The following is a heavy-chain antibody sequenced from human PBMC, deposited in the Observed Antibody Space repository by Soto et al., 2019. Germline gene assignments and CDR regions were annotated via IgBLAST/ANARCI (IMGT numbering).Heavy chain of an antibody. CDR1: GFTFSGYA. J-gene: IGHJ4*02. D-gene: IGHD3-22*01. CDR2: ISGSGSLT. CDR3: AKDATPITIVVGLIINYIDS. Sequence: EVHLLQSGGDLVQPGGSLRLSCAASGFTFSGYAMSWVRQAPGKGLELVSGISGSGSLTYYADSVKGRFTISRDNSKNTVYMQMNSLRAEDTAVYYCAKDATPITIVVGLIINYIDSWGQGTLVTVSS. V-gene: IGHV3-23*01.